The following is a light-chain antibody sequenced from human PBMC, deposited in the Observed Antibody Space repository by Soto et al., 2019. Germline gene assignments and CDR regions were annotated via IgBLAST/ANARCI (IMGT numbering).Light chain of an antibody. CDR3: SSYTSSSTHGV. CDR2: EVS. Sequence: QSALTQPPSVSGSPGQSITISCTGTSSDVGGGNYVSWYQQHPGKAPKLLIYEVSNRPSGVSNRFSGSKSGNTASLTISGRLAEEEADYYCSSYTSSSTHGVFGGGTKLTVL. CDR1: SSDVGGGNY. J-gene: IGLJ3*02. V-gene: IGLV2-14*01.